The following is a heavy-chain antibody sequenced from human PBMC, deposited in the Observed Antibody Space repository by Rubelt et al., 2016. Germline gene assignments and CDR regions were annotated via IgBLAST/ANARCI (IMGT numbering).Heavy chain of an antibody. CDR3: ASRDIVVVVAADSTFDY. V-gene: IGHV3-23*01. CDR2: ISGSGGST. D-gene: IGHD2-15*01. Sequence: GKGLEWVSAISGSGGSTYYADSVKGRFTISRDNSKNTLYLQMNSLRAEDTAVYYCASRDIVVVVAADSTFDYWGQGTLVTVSS. J-gene: IGHJ4*02.